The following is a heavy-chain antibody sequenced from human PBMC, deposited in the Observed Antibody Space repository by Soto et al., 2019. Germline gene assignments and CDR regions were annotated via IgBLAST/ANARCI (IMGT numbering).Heavy chain of an antibody. D-gene: IGHD1-26*01. V-gene: IGHV3-30*18. J-gene: IGHJ6*02. Sequence: QVQLVESGGGVVQPGRSLRLSCAASGFTFSSYGMHWVGQAPGKGLEWVAVISYDGSNKYYADSVKGRFTISRDNSKNTLYLQMNSLRAEDTAVYYCAKDRGSYHLYYYGMVVWGQGTTVTVSS. CDR1: GFTFSSYG. CDR2: ISYDGSNK. CDR3: AKDRGSYHLYYYGMVV.